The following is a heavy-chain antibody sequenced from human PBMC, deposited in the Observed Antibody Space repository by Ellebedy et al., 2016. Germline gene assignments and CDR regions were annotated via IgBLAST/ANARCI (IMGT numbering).Heavy chain of an antibody. V-gene: IGHV4-59*08. J-gene: IGHJ4*02. CDR3: VRHLFSSGAGPMDS. CDR1: GGSLSSYY. Sequence: SETLSLTCTVSGGSLSSYYWGWIRQPPGKGLEYIGDIYHSGSTNYSPSLKSRVTMSVDTSKNQFSLKLNSVSAADTAVYYCVRHLFSSGAGPMDSWGQGTLVTVSS. CDR2: IYHSGST. D-gene: IGHD6-19*01.